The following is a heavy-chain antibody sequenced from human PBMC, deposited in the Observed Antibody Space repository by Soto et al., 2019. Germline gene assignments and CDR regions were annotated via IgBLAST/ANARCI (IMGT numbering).Heavy chain of an antibody. CDR2: INHLGSI. V-gene: IGHV4-34*01. J-gene: IGHJ6*03. CDR1: GGSLSDYC. CDR3: ARGGISHWAYFYYMDV. D-gene: IGHD2-21*01. Sequence: PSDTLSLTCVVSGGSLSDYCWSWILQPPGMALEWIGEINHLGSINYNPSLKSRVTMSVDTSKNQFSLTLNSVTAADTATYYCARGGISHWAYFYYMDVWDRGTTVTVSS.